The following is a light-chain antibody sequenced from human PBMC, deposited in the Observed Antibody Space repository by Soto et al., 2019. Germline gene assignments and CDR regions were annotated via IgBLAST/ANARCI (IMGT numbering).Light chain of an antibody. J-gene: IGKJ5*01. CDR2: GAS. V-gene: IGKV3-20*01. CDR1: QSVNSY. Sequence: ELVPTRISRNLTFAVGERGVDLCRASQSVNSYLAWYQQKPGQAPRLLIYGASSRATGIPDRFSGKESRTDFTRPSSRLEPEAVVVYYWWQYKIWPAITFAQGTQLDI. CDR3: WQYKIWPAIT.